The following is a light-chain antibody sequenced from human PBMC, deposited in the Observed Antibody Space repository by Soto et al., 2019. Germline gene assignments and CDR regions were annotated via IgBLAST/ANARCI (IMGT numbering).Light chain of an antibody. V-gene: IGKV3-20*01. J-gene: IGKJ4*01. CDR2: GAS. CDR1: QSVSGRY. Sequence: EIVLTQSPGTLSLSPGERGTLSCRASQSVSGRYLAWYQQKPGQAPRLIIYGASSRATGIPDRFSGSGSGTDCTLTISRLEPEDVAVYYCQQYGSSPLTFGRGTKVDIK. CDR3: QQYGSSPLT.